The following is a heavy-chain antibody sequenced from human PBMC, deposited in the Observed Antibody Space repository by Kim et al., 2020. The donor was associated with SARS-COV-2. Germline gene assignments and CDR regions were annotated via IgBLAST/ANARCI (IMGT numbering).Heavy chain of an antibody. Sequence: NYDPSHNSRVTISVDTSKNQFSLKLSSVTAADTAVYYCARGPWDEGWFDPWGQWTLVTVSS. CDR3: ARGPWDEGWFDP. V-gene: IGHV4-59*09. D-gene: IGHD1-26*01. J-gene: IGHJ5*02.